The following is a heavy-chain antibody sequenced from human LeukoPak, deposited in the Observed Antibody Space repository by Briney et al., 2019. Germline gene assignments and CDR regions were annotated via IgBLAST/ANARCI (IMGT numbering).Heavy chain of an antibody. V-gene: IGHV5-10-1*01. CDR3: ARRDFWSGHYSYFDY. Sequence: GESLKISCKGSGYIFTDYWISWVRQMPGKGLEWMGRVDPSDSYTTYSPSFQGHVTISVDKSISTAYLQWSSLKASDTAMYYCARRDFWSGHYSYFDYWGQGTLVTVSS. CDR1: GYIFTDYW. D-gene: IGHD3-3*01. J-gene: IGHJ4*02. CDR2: VDPSDSYT.